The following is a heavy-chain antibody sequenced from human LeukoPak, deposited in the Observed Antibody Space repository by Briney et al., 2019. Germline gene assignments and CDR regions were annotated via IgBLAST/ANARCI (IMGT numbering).Heavy chain of an antibody. CDR3: AKDSYSSSWTYYYYYMDV. J-gene: IGHJ6*03. CDR1: GFTFSSYG. V-gene: IGHV3-30*02. D-gene: IGHD6-13*01. Sequence: GGTLRLSCAASGFTFSSYGMSWVRQAPGKGLEWVAFIRYDGSKKYYADSVKGRFTISRDNSKNTLYLQMNSLRAEDTAVYYCAKDSYSSSWTYYYYYMDVWGKGTTVTISS. CDR2: IRYDGSKK.